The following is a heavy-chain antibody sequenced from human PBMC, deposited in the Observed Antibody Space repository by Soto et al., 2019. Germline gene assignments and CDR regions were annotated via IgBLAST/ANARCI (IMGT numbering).Heavy chain of an antibody. V-gene: IGHV4-31*03. CDR3: ARGVDTSMIPFAP. J-gene: IGHJ5*02. Sequence: SETLSLTCTVSGGSISSGDNYWSWIRQHPGKGLEWIGYIYNTGSTYYNPSLKSRGTISVDTSKNQFSLKLTSVTAADTAVYYCARGVDTSMIPFAPWGQGTLVTVSS. CDR1: GGSISSGDNY. CDR2: IYNTGST. D-gene: IGHD5-18*01.